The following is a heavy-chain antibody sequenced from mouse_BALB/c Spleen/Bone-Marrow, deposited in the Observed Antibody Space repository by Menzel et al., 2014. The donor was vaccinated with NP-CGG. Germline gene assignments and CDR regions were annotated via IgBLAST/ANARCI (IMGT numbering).Heavy chain of an antibody. D-gene: IGHD1-1*01. V-gene: IGHV14-3*02. CDR1: GFNIKDTY. CDR2: IDPANGNT. J-gene: IGHJ1*01. Sequence: EVQLQQSGAELVKPGASVKLSCTASGFNIKDTYMHWVKQRPEQGLEWIGRIDPANGNTKYDPKFQGKATITADTSSNSAYLQLSSLTSEDTAVYDCASYYYGRYFDVWGAGTTVTVSS. CDR3: ASYYYGRYFDV.